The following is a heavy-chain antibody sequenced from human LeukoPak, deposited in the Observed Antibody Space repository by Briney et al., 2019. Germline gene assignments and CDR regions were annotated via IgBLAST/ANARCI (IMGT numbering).Heavy chain of an antibody. CDR1: GFTFISYG. D-gene: IGHD3-3*01. CDR3: ARPARLMKGVVEVTALDD. V-gene: IGHV3-48*04. Sequence: GGSLRLSCAASGFTFISYGMSWVRQAPGKGLEWIAYLSSSGSAFSYADSVKGRFTIARDNAKNSVYLEMNSLRADDTAVYYCARPARLMKGVVEVTALDDWGQGTLVTVSS. J-gene: IGHJ4*02. CDR2: LSSSGSAF.